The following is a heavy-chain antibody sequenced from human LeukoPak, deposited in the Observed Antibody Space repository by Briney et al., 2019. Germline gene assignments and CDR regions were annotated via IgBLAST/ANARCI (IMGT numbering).Heavy chain of an antibody. D-gene: IGHD3-16*02. CDR2: ITSYRRDT. CDR3: AKDSRDKYYDYVWGSYRFDY. CDR1: GFTFSNYA. J-gene: IGHJ4*02. Sequence: TGGSLRLSCEASGFTFSNYAMNWVRQTPGKGLEWVSSITSYRRDTYYADSVKGRFTISRDNSKNTLYLQMNSLRAEDTAVYYCAKDSRDKYYDYVWGSYRFDYWGQGALVTVSS. V-gene: IGHV3-23*01.